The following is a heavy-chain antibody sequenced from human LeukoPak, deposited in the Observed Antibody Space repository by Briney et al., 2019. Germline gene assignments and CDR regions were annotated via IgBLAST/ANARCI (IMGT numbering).Heavy chain of an antibody. D-gene: IGHD6-19*01. CDR3: ARDRPYTGGWRGFDY. V-gene: IGHV1-69*01. CDR1: GGTFSRYA. CDR2: IIPMFGIA. Sequence: SVKVSCKASGGTFSRYAISWVRQAPGQGLEWMGGIIPMFGIANYAQKFQGRVTITADESTSTAYMELSSLRSEDTAVYYCARDRPYTGGWRGFDYWGQEPWSPSPQ. J-gene: IGHJ4*01.